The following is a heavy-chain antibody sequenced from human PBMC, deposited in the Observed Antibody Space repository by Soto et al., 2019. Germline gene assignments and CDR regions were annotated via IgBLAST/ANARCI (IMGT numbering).Heavy chain of an antibody. CDR2: ISWNSGSI. V-gene: IGHV3-9*01. J-gene: IGHJ1*01. Sequence: EVQLVESGGGLVQPVRSLRLSCAASGFTFDDYAMHWVRQAPGKGLEWVSGISWNSGSIGYADSVKGRFTISRDNAKNSLYLQMNSLRAEDTALYYCAKDTGYGYFQHWGQGTLVTVSS. CDR1: GFTFDDYA. CDR3: AKDTGYGYFQH. D-gene: IGHD3-9*01.